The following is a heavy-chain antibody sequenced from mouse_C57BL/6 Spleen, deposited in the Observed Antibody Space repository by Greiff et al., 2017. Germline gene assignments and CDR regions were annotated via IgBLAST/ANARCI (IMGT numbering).Heavy chain of an antibody. CDR2: ISDGGSYT. CDR1: GFTFSSYA. V-gene: IGHV5-4*01. J-gene: IGHJ2*01. CDR3: AREGYYYGSSYPFDY. Sequence: EVKLMESGGGLVKPGGSLKLSCAASGFTFSSYAMSWVRQTPEKRLEWVATISDGGSYTYYPDNVKGRFTISRDNAKNNLYLQMSHLKSEDTAMYYCAREGYYYGSSYPFDYWGKGTTLTVSS. D-gene: IGHD1-1*01.